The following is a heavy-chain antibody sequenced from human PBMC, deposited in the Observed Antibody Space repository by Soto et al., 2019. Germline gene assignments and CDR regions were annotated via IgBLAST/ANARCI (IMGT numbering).Heavy chain of an antibody. V-gene: IGHV3-33*01. CDR1: GFIFSSYG. CDR2: IWYDGTNK. J-gene: IGHJ2*01. CDR3: ARGPMTTVTTWGDWYFDL. D-gene: IGHD4-17*01. Sequence: QVQLVESGGGVVQPGRSLRLSCATSGFIFSSYGMHWVRQGPGKGLEWMAVIWYDGTNKYYADSVNGRFTISRDDSKNTLYLQMNSLRAEDTAVYYCARGPMTTVTTWGDWYFDLWGRGTLVTVSS.